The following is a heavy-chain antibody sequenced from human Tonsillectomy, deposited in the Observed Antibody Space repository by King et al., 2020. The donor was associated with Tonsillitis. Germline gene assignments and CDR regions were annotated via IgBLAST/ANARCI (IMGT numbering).Heavy chain of an antibody. V-gene: IGHV3-33*05. CDR2: ISYDGSNK. CDR3: ARGNVLRYFDWLGDYYGMDV. Sequence: QLVQSGGGVVQPGGSLRLSCVASGFPFSSYGKHWVRQAPGKGLEWVAVISYDGSNKYYADSVKGRFTISRDTSKNTLYLQMNSLRVEDTAVYYCARGNVLRYFDWLGDYYGMDVWGQGITVTVSS. D-gene: IGHD3-9*01. CDR1: GFPFSSYG. J-gene: IGHJ6*02.